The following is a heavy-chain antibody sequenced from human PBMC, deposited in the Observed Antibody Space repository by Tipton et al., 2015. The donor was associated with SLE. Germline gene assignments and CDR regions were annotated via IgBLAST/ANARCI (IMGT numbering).Heavy chain of an antibody. J-gene: IGHJ1*01. CDR2: IYTSGST. D-gene: IGHD7-27*01. V-gene: IGHV4-61*02. CDR1: GGSFGSGGYY. Sequence: TLSLTCTVSGGSFGSGGYYWTWVRQSAGKGLEFIGRIYTSGSTNYNPSLKSRVTISVDTSKNQFSLNLSSVTAADTAVYYCARGGLGSDLRGSIYLGLWGQGALVTVSS. CDR3: ARGGLGSDLRGSIYLGL.